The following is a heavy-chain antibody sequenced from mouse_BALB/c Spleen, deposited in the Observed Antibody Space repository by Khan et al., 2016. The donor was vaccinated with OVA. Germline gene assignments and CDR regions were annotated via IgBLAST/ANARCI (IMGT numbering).Heavy chain of an antibody. Sequence: VQLQQSGAELAKPGASVKMSCTASGYTFINYWILWVKQRPGQGLEWIGYINPSTGYTEYNQNFKDKATLTADKSSSTAYMQLSSLTSEDSAVYYCARRGLGWDFDYWGQGTTLTVSS. J-gene: IGHJ2*01. D-gene: IGHD1-1*02. CDR2: INPSTGYT. V-gene: IGHV1-7*01. CDR3: ARRGLGWDFDY. CDR1: GYTFINYW.